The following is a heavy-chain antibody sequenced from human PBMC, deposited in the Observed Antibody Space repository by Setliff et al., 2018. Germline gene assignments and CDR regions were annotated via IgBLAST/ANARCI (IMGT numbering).Heavy chain of an antibody. CDR3: VRDRAAIVVGPPTAAFDI. V-gene: IGHV1-18*01. D-gene: IGHD2-2*01. Sequence: GASVKVSCKAFGYTFAKYGTSWVRQAPGQGLEWMGWISGYNGYTVYAQKLQGRVTLTTDKSTGTAYMEVRSLRSDDTAQYYCVRDRAAIVVGPPTAAFDIWGQGTMVTVSS. CDR2: ISGYNGYT. J-gene: IGHJ3*02. CDR1: GYTFAKYG.